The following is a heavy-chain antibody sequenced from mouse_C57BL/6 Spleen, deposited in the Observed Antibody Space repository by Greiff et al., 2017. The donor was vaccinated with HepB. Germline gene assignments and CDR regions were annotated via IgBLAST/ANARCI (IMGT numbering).Heavy chain of an antibody. Sequence: VKLQQPGAELVKPGASVKLSCKASGYTFTSYWMHWVKQRPGQGLEWIGMIHPNSGSTNYNEKFKSKATLTVDKSSSTAYMQLSSLTSEDSAVYYCARGGYYGSSYDYWGQGTTLTVSS. V-gene: IGHV1-64*01. J-gene: IGHJ2*01. CDR3: ARGGYYGSSYDY. CDR2: IHPNSGST. D-gene: IGHD1-1*01. CDR1: GYTFTSYW.